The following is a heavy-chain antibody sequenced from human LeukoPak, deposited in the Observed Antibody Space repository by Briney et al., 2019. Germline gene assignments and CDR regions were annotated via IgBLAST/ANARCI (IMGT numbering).Heavy chain of an antibody. CDR3: ARWSQWLVPVRDPNAFDI. Sequence: PSETLSLTCTVSGGSISSYYWSWIRQPAGKGLEWIGRIYTSGSTNYNPSLKSRVTMSVDTSKNQFSLKLSSVTAADTAVYYCARWSQWLVPVRDPNAFDIWGQGTMVTVSS. CDR1: GGSISSYY. D-gene: IGHD6-19*01. V-gene: IGHV4-4*07. J-gene: IGHJ3*02. CDR2: IYTSGST.